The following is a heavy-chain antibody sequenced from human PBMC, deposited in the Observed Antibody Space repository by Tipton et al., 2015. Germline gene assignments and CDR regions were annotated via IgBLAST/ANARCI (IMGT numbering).Heavy chain of an antibody. D-gene: IGHD6-19*01. CDR1: GYNFNTNW. CDR2: IYPSDSDT. V-gene: IGHV5-51*01. CDR3: AGHLPDSSGRRYAF. J-gene: IGHJ4*02. Sequence: QLVQSGAEVKKPGESLKISCKGSGYNFNTNWIGWVRQMPGKGLAWMGIIYPSDSDTRHRPYFQCHTTMSADKSISTAYLQWSSLQASDTAIYYCAGHLPDSSGRRYAFWGQGTLVTVSS.